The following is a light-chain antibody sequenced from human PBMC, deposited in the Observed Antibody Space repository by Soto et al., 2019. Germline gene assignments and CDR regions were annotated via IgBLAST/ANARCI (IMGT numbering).Light chain of an antibody. CDR2: EVT. CDR1: SNDVGRFNA. CDR3: TSYTTRPGSV. Sequence: QSVLTQPPSASGSPGQSVTISCTGTSNDVGRFNAVAWYQQHPGKAPKHMIYEVTKRPSGVPDRFSGSKSGNTASLTVSGLQAEDEADYYCTSYTTRPGSVFGTGPKVTVL. J-gene: IGLJ1*01. V-gene: IGLV2-8*01.